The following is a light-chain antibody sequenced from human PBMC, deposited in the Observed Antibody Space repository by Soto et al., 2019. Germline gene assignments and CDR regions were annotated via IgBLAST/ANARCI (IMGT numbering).Light chain of an antibody. V-gene: IGLV2-14*02. CDR1: SSDVGSYNL. CDR3: SSYTSSSTGYV. Sequence: QSALTQPASVSGSPGQSITISCTGTSSDVGSYNLVSWYQQHPGKAPKPMIYEGSKRPSGVSNRFSGSKSGNTASLTISGLQAEDEADYYCSSYTSSSTGYVFGTGTKVTVL. J-gene: IGLJ1*01. CDR2: EGS.